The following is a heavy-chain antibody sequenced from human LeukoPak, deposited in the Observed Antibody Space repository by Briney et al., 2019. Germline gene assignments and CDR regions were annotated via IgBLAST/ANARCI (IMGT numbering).Heavy chain of an antibody. D-gene: IGHD3-10*01. Sequence: GGSLRLSCAASGSTFSSYAMSWVRQAPGKGLEWVSAISGSGGSTYYADSVKGRFTISRDNSKNTLYLQMNSLRAEDMAVYYCAMEDRGSGDYWGQGTLVTVSS. CDR3: AMEDRGSGDY. CDR2: ISGSGGST. V-gene: IGHV3-23*01. J-gene: IGHJ4*02. CDR1: GSTFSSYA.